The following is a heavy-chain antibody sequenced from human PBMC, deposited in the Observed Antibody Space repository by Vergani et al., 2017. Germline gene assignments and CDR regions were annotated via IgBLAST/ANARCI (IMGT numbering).Heavy chain of an antibody. Sequence: EVQLVESGGGLVKRGGSLRLSCAASGFTFSSYSMNWVRQAPGRGLAWVSSISGPGLSTYYADSVKGRFSISRDNSKNTVFLQMHSLRAEDTAIYYCVKEKIDLGSYFFDSWGHGILVTVSS. J-gene: IGHJ4*01. CDR2: ISGPGLST. CDR1: GFTFSSYS. V-gene: IGHV3-23*04. D-gene: IGHD2/OR15-2a*01. CDR3: VKEKIDLGSYFFDS.